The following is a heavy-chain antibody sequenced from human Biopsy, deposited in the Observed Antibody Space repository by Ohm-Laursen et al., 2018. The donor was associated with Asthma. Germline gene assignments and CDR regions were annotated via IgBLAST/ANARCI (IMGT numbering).Heavy chain of an antibody. CDR1: GFVFRSHA. Sequence: SLRLSCTAPGFVFRSHAMHWVRQAPGKGLEWVAVVSYDGGVAHYADSMKGRFTISRDNAKSTLYLQMNRLRTDDTAVYYCAKRGGYSDLTDFDHWGQGTLVTVSS. J-gene: IGHJ4*02. V-gene: IGHV3-30*18. CDR3: AKRGGYSDLTDFDH. D-gene: IGHD3-16*01. CDR2: VSYDGGVA.